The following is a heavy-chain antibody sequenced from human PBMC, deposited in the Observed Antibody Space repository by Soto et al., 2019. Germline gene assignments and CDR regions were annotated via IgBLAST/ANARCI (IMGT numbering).Heavy chain of an antibody. CDR1: GYTFTSYG. V-gene: IGHV1-18*01. Sequence: ASVKVSCKASGYTFTSYGISWVRQAPGQGLEWMGWISAYNGNTNYAQKLQGRVTMTTDTSTSTAYMELRSLRSDDTAVYYCAREGRYYDSSGYMGGYYYYGMDVWGQGTTVTVSS. CDR2: ISAYNGNT. CDR3: AREGRYYDSSGYMGGYYYYGMDV. D-gene: IGHD3-22*01. J-gene: IGHJ6*02.